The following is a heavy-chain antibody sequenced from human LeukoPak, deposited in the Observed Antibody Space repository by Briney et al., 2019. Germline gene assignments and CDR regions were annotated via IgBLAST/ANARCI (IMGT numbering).Heavy chain of an antibody. CDR1: GGSISSYY. CDR3: ARENFSDGYDYFWGLPSYYFDY. J-gene: IGHJ4*02. V-gene: IGHV4-4*07. D-gene: IGHD5-12*01. Sequence: NPSETLSLTCTVSGGSISSYYWSWIRQPAGKGLEWIGRIYTSGSTNYNPSLKSQVTMSVDTSKNQFSLKLSSVTAADTAVYYCARENFSDGYDYFWGLPSYYFDYWGQGTLVTVSS. CDR2: IYTSGST.